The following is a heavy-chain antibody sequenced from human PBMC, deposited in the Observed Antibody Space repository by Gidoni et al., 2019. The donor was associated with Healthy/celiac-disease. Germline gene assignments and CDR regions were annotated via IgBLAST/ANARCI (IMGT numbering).Heavy chain of an antibody. J-gene: IGHJ6*02. D-gene: IGHD2-2*01. CDR2: IIPIFGIA. CDR1: GGTFSSYA. V-gene: IGHV1-69*17. CDR3: ASGRGGDCSSTSCYVGYYYYGMDV. Sequence: QVQLVQSGAEVKKPGSSVKVSCKASGGTFSSYAISWVRQAPGQGLEWMGGIIPIFGIANYAQKFQGRVTITADKSTSTAYMELSSLRSEDTAVYYCASGRGGDCSSTSCYVGYYYYGMDVWGQGTTVTVSS.